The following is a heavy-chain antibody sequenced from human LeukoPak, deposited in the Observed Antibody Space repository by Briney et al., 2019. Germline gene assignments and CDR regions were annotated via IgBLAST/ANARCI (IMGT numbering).Heavy chain of an antibody. CDR1: GGSISSYY. Sequence: PSETLSLTCTVSGGSISSYYWSWIRQPLGEGLEWIGYIYYSGSTNYNPSLKSRVTISVDTSKNQFSLKLSSVTAADTAVYYCASSGSYYYYYMDVWGKGTTVTISS. V-gene: IGHV4-59*01. D-gene: IGHD1-26*01. CDR2: IYYSGST. J-gene: IGHJ6*03. CDR3: ASSGSYYYYYMDV.